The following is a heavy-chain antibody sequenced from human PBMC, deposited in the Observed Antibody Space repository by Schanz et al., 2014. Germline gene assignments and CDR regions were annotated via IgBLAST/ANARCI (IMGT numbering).Heavy chain of an antibody. V-gene: IGHV3-9*01. CDR2: ISWNSGTI. CDR1: GFTFDKYA. CDR3: ARKMKLGVYGGKGHDSLDI. J-gene: IGHJ3*02. Sequence: EVQLLESGGGLVQPGGSLRLSCAASGFTFDKYAMHWVRQAPGKGLEWVSVISWNSGTIGYADSVKGRFTISRDNAKNSLYLQMNSLRAEDTAVYYCARKMKLGVYGGKGHDSLDIWGQGTMVTDSS. D-gene: IGHD4-17*01.